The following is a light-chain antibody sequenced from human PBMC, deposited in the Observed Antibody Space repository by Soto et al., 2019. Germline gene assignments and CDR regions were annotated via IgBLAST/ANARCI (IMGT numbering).Light chain of an antibody. Sequence: EIVLTQSPPTLSLSPGERATLSCMASQSVSSYLAWYQQKPGQAPRLLIYDASNRATGIPARFSGSGSGTDFTLTISSLEPEDFAVYYCQQRSNWPITFGQGTRLEIK. CDR3: QQRSNWPIT. CDR1: QSVSSY. J-gene: IGKJ5*01. V-gene: IGKV3-11*01. CDR2: DAS.